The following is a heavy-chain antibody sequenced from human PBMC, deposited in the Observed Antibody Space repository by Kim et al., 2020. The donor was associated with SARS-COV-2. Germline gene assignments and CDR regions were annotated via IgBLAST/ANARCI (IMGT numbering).Heavy chain of an antibody. CDR3: AKSFSGSYFGYDY. V-gene: IGHV3-30*18. D-gene: IGHD1-26*01. J-gene: IGHJ4*02. CDR2: ISYDGSNK. Sequence: GGSLRLSCAASGFTFNTYGMHWVRQAPGKGLEWVAVISYDGSNKYYADSVKGRFTISRDNSTNTLYLQMNSLRIEDTAVYYCAKSFSGSYFGYDYWGQGTRVTVSS. CDR1: GFTFNTYG.